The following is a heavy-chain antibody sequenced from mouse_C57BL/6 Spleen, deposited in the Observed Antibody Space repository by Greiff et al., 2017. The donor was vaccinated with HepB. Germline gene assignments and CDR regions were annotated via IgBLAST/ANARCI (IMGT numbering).Heavy chain of an antibody. CDR1: GFNIKDYY. V-gene: IGHV14-2*01. J-gene: IGHJ4*01. CDR2: IDPEDGET. Sequence: EVKLMESGAELVKPGASVKLSCTASGFNIKDYYMHWVKQRTEQGLEWIGRIDPEDGETKYAPKFQGKATITADTSSNTAYLQLSSLTSEDTAVYYCARSRGFYYGSSYAMDYWGQGTSVTVSS. D-gene: IGHD1-1*01. CDR3: ARSRGFYYGSSYAMDY.